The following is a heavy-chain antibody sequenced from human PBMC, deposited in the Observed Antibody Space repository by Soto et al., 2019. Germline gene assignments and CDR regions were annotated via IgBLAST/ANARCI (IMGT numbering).Heavy chain of an antibody. D-gene: IGHD6-19*01. CDR1: GFTFSSYW. V-gene: IGHV3-30*03. Sequence: GGSLRLSCAASGFTFSSYWMSWVRQAPGKGLEWVADITYDGSNKYYADSVKGRFTISRDNSKNTLYLQMNSLRAEDTAVYYCARPYYKWLVKDAFDIWGQGTMVTVSS. CDR2: ITYDGSNK. J-gene: IGHJ3*02. CDR3: ARPYYKWLVKDAFDI.